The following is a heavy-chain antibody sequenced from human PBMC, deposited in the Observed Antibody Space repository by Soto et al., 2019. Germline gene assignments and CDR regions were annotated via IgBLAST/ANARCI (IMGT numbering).Heavy chain of an antibody. J-gene: IGHJ5*02. Sequence: ASVKVSCKASGYTFTSYGISWVRQAPGQGLEWMGWISAYNGNTNYAQKLQGRVTMTTDTSTSTAYMELRSLRSDDTAVYYCARVRGSSTSCYRGDWSDPWGQGTMVTVSS. CDR3: ARVRGSSTSCYRGDWSDP. D-gene: IGHD2-2*01. CDR2: ISAYNGNT. CDR1: GYTFTSYG. V-gene: IGHV1-18*01.